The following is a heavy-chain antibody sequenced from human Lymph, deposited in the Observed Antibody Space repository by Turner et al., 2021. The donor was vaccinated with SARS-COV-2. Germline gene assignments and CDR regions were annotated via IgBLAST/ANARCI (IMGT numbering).Heavy chain of an antibody. CDR2: IWYDRSNK. D-gene: IGHD1-26*01. CDR1: GLTFSTYG. CDR3: AREGVVGATTGLDY. Sequence: QVQLVESGGGLVQPGRSVTPSCPPSGLTFSTYGIHWVRQAPGKGLEWVALIWYDRSNKYCADSVKGRFTISRDNSKNTLYLKMNSLRAEDTAVYYCAREGVVGATTGLDYWGQGTLVTVSS. J-gene: IGHJ4*02. V-gene: IGHV3-33*01.